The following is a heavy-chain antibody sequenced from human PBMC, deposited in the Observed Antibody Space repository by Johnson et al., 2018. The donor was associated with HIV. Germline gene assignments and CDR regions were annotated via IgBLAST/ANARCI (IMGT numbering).Heavy chain of an antibody. V-gene: IGHV3-9*01. CDR1: GFTFDDYA. CDR3: ARDVKYYDSSGYYSDAFDI. J-gene: IGHJ3*02. CDR2: INWNGATT. Sequence: VQLVESGGGLVQPGRSLRLSCAASGFTFDDYAMHWVRQAPGKGLEWVSGINWNGATTGYADSVQGRFTISRDNAKKSLYLQVNSLRGEDTALYYCARDVKYYDSSGYYSDAFDIWGQGTLVTVSS. D-gene: IGHD3-22*01.